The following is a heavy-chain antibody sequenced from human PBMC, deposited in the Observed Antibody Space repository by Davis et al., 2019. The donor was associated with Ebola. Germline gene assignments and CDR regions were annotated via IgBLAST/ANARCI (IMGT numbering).Heavy chain of an antibody. CDR3: ARAGPTGHGYNTYYYYYGMDV. CDR1: GYTFTGYY. D-gene: IGHD5-24*01. CDR2: INPNSGGT. Sequence: ASVTVSCKASGYTFTGYYMHWVRQAPGQGLEWMGWINPNSGGTNYAQKFQGWVTMTRDTSISTAYMELSRLRSDDTAVYYCARAGPTGHGYNTYYYYYGMDVWGQGTTVTVSS. V-gene: IGHV1-2*04. J-gene: IGHJ6*02.